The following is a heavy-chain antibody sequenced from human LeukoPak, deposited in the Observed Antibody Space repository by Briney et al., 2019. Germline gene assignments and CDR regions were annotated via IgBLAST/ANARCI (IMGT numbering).Heavy chain of an antibody. D-gene: IGHD3-10*01. J-gene: IGHJ4*02. CDR3: ARGPRTYYYGSGSRD. V-gene: IGHV4-34*01. Sequence: SETLSLTCAVYGGSFSGYYWSWIRQPPGKGLEWIGEINHSGSTNYNPSLKSQVTISVDTSKNQFSLKLSSVTAADTAVYYCARGPRTYYYGSGSRDWGQGTLVTVSS. CDR1: GGSFSGYY. CDR2: INHSGST.